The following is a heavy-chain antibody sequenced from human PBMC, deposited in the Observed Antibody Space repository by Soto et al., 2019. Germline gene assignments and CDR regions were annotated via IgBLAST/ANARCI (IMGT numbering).Heavy chain of an antibody. CDR1: GGSLNNADYF. CDR2: IYYSGST. CDR3: ARDADYGGSRGGMDV. Sequence: QVHLEESGPGLVKPSETLSLICTVSGGSLNNADYFWSWIRHHPENGLEWIGYIYYSGSTRYNPYFKTRATLSIDKSKNPFSLRLKSVTVADTAVYFCARDADYGGSRGGMDVWGRGTAVTVSS. D-gene: IGHD4-17*01. V-gene: IGHV4-31*03. J-gene: IGHJ6*02.